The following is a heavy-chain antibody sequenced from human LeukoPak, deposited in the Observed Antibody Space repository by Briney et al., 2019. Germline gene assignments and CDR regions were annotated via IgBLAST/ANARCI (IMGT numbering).Heavy chain of an antibody. CDR3: ARADGYSSWFVH. CDR2: MYSGDST. CDR1: GLTVRSNY. Sequence: GGSLRLSCAASGLTVRSNYMSWVRQAPGKGLEWVSVMYSGDSTYYDDSVKGRFTISRDNSKNTLDLQMNSLRAEDTAVYYCARADGYSSWFVHWGQGTLVTVSS. D-gene: IGHD5-18*01. J-gene: IGHJ5*02. V-gene: IGHV3-53*01.